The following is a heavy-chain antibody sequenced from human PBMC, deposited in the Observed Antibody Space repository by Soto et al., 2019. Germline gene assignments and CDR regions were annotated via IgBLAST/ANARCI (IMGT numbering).Heavy chain of an antibody. V-gene: IGHV4-34*01. CDR2: INHSGST. CDR3: ASDYSYYYYGMDV. Sequence: PSETLSLTCAVYGGSFVGYYWIFVRQPPWKGLEWIGEINHSGSTNYNPSLKSRVTISVDTSKNQFSLKLSSVTAADTAVYYCASDYSYYYYGMDVWGQGTTVTVSS. CDR1: GGSFVGYY. J-gene: IGHJ6*02. D-gene: IGHD3-10*01.